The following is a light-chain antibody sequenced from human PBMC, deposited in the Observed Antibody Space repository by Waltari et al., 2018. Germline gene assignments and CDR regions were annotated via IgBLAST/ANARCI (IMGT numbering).Light chain of an antibody. J-gene: IGKJ2*01. CDR3: QQYNSYSHT. V-gene: IGKV1-5*03. CDR1: EWINLY. Sequence: EIQMTQSPSTLSASVGDHLTISCRASEWINLYLAWFQQKAGKAPKSLIYQTSILERGVPSRFSGSGSGTEFNLTISNLQPDDFATYYCQQYNSYSHTFGQGTKLEI. CDR2: QTS.